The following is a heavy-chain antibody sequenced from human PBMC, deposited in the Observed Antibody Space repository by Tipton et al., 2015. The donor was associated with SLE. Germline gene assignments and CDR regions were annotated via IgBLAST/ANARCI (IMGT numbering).Heavy chain of an antibody. V-gene: IGHV3-30*04. J-gene: IGHJ4*03. CDR1: GFTFSSYA. D-gene: IGHD7-27*01. CDR2: ISYDGSNK. CDR3: AREGNWAGEYGY. Sequence: SLRLSCAASGFTFSSYAMHWVRQAPGKGLEWVAVISYDGSNKYYTDSVKGRFTISRDNSKNTLYLQMNSLRAEDTAVYYCAREGNWAGEYGYWRHLTLVAVAS.